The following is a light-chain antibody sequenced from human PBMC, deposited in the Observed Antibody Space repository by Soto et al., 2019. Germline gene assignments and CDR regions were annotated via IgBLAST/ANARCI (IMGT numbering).Light chain of an antibody. J-gene: IGKJ4*02. CDR3: QQYDSFPVT. V-gene: IGKV1-9*01. CDR1: SDIGGY. CDR2: DVS. Sequence: TQPPSLSGSPGQSITISCPGTSSDIGGYTSVSWYQQHPGKAPKLLIYDVSALKSGIPARFSGSGSGTEFTLTISSLQPEDFATYYCQQYDSFPVTFGEGTKVDIK.